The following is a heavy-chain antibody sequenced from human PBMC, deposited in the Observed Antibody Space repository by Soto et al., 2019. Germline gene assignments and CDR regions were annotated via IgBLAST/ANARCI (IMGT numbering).Heavy chain of an antibody. V-gene: IGHV1-46*01. Sequence: SVKVSCKASGYTFTSYYMHWVRQAPGQGLEWMGIINPSGGSTSYAQKFQGRVTMTRDTSTSTVYMELSSLRSEDTAVYYCARDDCSGGSCQIYYYGMDVWGQGTTVTVSS. CDR2: INPSGGST. D-gene: IGHD2-15*01. J-gene: IGHJ6*02. CDR3: ARDDCSGGSCQIYYYGMDV. CDR1: GYTFTSYY.